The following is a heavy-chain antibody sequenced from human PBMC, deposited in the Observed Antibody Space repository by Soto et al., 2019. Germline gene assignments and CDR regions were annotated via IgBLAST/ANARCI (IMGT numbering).Heavy chain of an antibody. Sequence: SVKVSCKASGGTFSSYAISWVRQAPGQGLEWMGGIIPIFGTANYAQKFQGRVTITADESTSTAYMELSSLRSEDTAVYYCARPPTAVAGRPDAFDIWGQGTTVTVSS. J-gene: IGHJ3*02. CDR3: ARPPTAVAGRPDAFDI. D-gene: IGHD6-19*01. CDR1: GGTFSSYA. CDR2: IIPIFGTA. V-gene: IGHV1-69*13.